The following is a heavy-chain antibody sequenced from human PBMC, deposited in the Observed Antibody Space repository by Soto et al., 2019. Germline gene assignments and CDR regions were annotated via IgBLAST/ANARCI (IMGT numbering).Heavy chain of an antibody. CDR3: ARAPITGTTFWYFDY. J-gene: IGHJ4*02. CDR2: IYTSGST. V-gene: IGHV4-4*07. Sequence: SETLSLTCTVSGGSISSYCWSWIRQPAGKGLEWIGRIYTSGSTNYNPSLKSRVTMSVDTSKNQFSLKLSSVTAADTAVYYCARAPITGTTFWYFDYWGQGTLVTVSS. CDR1: GGSISSYC. D-gene: IGHD1-7*01.